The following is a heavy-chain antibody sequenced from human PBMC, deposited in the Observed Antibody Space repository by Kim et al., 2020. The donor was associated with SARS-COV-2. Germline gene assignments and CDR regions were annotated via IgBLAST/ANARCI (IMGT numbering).Heavy chain of an antibody. J-gene: IGHJ4*02. V-gene: IGHV4-34*01. D-gene: IGHD2-15*01. CDR3: ARGKEYCSGGSCYQLIFDY. Sequence: SRVTISVDTSKNQFSLKLSSVTAADTAVYYCARGKEYCSGGSCYQLIFDYWGQGTLVTVSS.